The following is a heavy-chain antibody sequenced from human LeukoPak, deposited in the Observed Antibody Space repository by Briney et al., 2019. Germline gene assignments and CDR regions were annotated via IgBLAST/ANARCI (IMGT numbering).Heavy chain of an antibody. V-gene: IGHV3-49*03. CDR2: IRSKAYGGTT. D-gene: IGHD2-2*01. CDR3: TRWPAAPRVFDY. Sequence: GGSLRLSCTASGFTFGDYAMSWFRQAPGKGVEWVGFIRSKAYGGTTEYAASVKGRFTISRDDSKSIAYLQMNSLKTEDTAVYYCTRWPAAPRVFDYWGQGTLVTVSS. CDR1: GFTFGDYA. J-gene: IGHJ4*02.